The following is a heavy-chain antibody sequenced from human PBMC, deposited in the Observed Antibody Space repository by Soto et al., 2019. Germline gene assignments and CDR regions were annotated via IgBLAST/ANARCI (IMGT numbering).Heavy chain of an antibody. CDR2: IIPIFGTT. D-gene: IGHD2-2*02. V-gene: IGHV1-69*06. CDR1: GGIFSSYA. CDR3: ARAVVVVPAAIIPYYYGMDV. Sequence: ASVKVSGKASGGIFSSYAISWVRQAPGQGLEWMGGIIPIFGTTNYAQKFQGRVTITADKSTSTAYMELSSLRSEDTAVYYCARAVVVVPAAIIPYYYGMDVWGQGTTVTVS. J-gene: IGHJ6*02.